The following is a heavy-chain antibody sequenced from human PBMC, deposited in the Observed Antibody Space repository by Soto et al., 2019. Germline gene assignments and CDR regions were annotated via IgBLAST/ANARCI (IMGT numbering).Heavy chain of an antibody. CDR1: GLTFNRNG. J-gene: IGHJ6*02. CDR2: IWYDGSKE. D-gene: IGHD1-1*01. CDR3: ARDRSAGNYFYYGMDV. Sequence: QVQLVESGGGVVQPGRSLRLSCAASGLTFNRNGMHWVRQAPGKGMERVAVIWYDGSKEYYSDSMKGRFTISRDNSKNMLYLQINNVRVEDTAVYFCARDRSAGNYFYYGMDVWGQGTTVKVSS. V-gene: IGHV3-33*01.